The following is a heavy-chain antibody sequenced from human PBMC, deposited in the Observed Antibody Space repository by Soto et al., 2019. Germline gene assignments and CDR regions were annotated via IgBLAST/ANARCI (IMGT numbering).Heavy chain of an antibody. CDR1: GYTFTDFA. CDR2: INPATGNI. CDR3: TREGAVAGNWLDP. J-gene: IGHJ5*02. V-gene: IGHV1-3*01. Sequence: QVQLVQSGAEMKKPGASVKVSCKTSGYTFTDFAMHWVRQAPGQRLEWMGWINPATGNIKYLQKFEGRVTITRDTCASTVYMDMRSLRSEDTALYYCTREGAVAGNWLDPWGQGTLVTVSS. D-gene: IGHD6-19*01.